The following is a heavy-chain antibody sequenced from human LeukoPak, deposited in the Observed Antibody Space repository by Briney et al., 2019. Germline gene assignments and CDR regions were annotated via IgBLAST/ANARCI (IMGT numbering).Heavy chain of an antibody. V-gene: IGHV3-21*01. CDR1: GFTFSSHS. J-gene: IGHJ3*02. Sequence: GGSLRLSCAASGFTFSSHSINWVRQAPGQGLEWVSSISSSSSYIYYADSVKGRFTISRDNAKNSLYLQMNSLRVEDTAVYYCARGPLDSFDIWGQGTMVTVSS. CDR3: ARGPLDSFDI. CDR2: ISSSSSYI.